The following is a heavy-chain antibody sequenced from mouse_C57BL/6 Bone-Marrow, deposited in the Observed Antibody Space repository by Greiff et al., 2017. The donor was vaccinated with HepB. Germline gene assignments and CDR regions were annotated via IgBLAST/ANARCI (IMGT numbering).Heavy chain of an antibody. CDR3: AKRDLGRGCAY. V-gene: IGHV1-26*01. Sequence: VQLQQSGPELVKPGASVKISCKASGYTFTDYYMNWVKQSHGKSLEWIGDINPNNGGTSYNQKFKGKATLTVDKSSSTAYMELRSMTSEDSAVYYCAKRDLGRGCAYWGQGTLVTVSA. J-gene: IGHJ3*01. D-gene: IGHD4-1*01. CDR2: INPNNGGT. CDR1: GYTFTDYY.